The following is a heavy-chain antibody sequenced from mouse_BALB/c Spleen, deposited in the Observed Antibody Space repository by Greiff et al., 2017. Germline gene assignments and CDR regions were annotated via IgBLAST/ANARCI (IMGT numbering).Heavy chain of an antibody. J-gene: IGHJ3*01. Sequence: VQLQQPGAELVKPGASVKLSCKASGYTFTSYWMHWVKQRPGQGLEWIGEIDPSDSYTNYNQKFEGKATLTVDKSSSTAYMQLSSLTSEDSAVYYCARRDYYGSTWFAYWGQGTLVTVSA. CDR2: IDPSDSYT. V-gene: IGHV1-69*02. D-gene: IGHD1-1*01. CDR1: GYTFTSYW. CDR3: ARRDYYGSTWFAY.